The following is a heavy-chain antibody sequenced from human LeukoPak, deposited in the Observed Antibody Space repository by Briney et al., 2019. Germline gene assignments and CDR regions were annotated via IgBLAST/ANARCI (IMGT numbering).Heavy chain of an antibody. Sequence: PSETLSLTCTVSGGSISGFYWTWIRQPPGKGLEWIGEINHGGSTNYNPSLKSRVTISIDTSKNQFSLKLSSVTAADTAFYYCARYLDYGGNSRVFQHWGQGTLVTVSS. CDR1: GGSISGFY. J-gene: IGHJ1*01. V-gene: IGHV4-34*01. CDR2: INHGGST. D-gene: IGHD4-23*01. CDR3: ARYLDYGGNSRVFQH.